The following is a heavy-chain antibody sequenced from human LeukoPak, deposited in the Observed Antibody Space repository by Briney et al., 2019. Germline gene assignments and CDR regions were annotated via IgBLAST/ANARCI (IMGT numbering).Heavy chain of an antibody. D-gene: IGHD5-24*01. V-gene: IGHV3-74*01. CDR1: GFTFRSYW. CDR3: VRDGDDFNFDY. CDR2: VIRDGSFT. J-gene: IGHJ4*02. Sequence: GGSLRLPCAASGFTFRSYWMHWVRQAPGKGLEWVSRVIRDGSFTNYADSVKGRFTISRDNAKNTLYLQMSSLRAEDTAVYFCVRDGDDFNFDYWGQGSLVTVSS.